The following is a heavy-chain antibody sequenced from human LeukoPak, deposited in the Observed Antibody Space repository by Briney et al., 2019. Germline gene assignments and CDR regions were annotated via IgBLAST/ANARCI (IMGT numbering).Heavy chain of an antibody. CDR2: ISSSSSDI. J-gene: IGHJ4*02. V-gene: IGHV3-21*01. CDR3: ARGQIYGTGSYFFDH. CDR1: GFTFSSYS. Sequence: GGSLRLSCAASGFTFSSYSMNWVRQAPGKGLEWVSSISSSSSDIYYADSVKGRFTISRDNAKNSLYLQMNSLKAEDTAVYYCARGQIYGTGSYFFDHWGQGTLVTVSS. D-gene: IGHD3-10*01.